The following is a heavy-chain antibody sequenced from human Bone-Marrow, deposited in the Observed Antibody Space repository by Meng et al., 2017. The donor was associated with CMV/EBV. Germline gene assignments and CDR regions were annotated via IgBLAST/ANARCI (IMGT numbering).Heavy chain of an antibody. V-gene: IGHV3-30-3*01. CDR2: ISYDGSNK. Sequence: GESLKISCAASGFTFSSYAMHWVRQAPGKGLEWVAVISYDGSNKYYADSVKGRFTISRDNSKNTLYLQMNSLRAEDTAVYYCARPSPYYYDSSGYTPGAFDIWGQGTMVTVSS. CDR1: GFTFSSYA. J-gene: IGHJ3*02. D-gene: IGHD3-22*01. CDR3: ARPSPYYYDSSGYTPGAFDI.